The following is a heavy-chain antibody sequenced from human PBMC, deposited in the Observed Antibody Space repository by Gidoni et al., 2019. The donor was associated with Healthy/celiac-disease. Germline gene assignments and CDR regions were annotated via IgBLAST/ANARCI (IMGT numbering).Heavy chain of an antibody. CDR2: IYSGGST. V-gene: IGHV3-53*01. J-gene: IGHJ6*02. Sequence: EVQLVEAGGGLIQPGGSLRLYCAASGFTVSNNYMTWVRQAPGKGLGWVSVIYSGGSTYYADSVKGRFTISRDKSKNTLYLQMNSLRAEDTAVYYCARDQLGGMDVWGQGTTVTVSS. D-gene: IGHD3-16*01. CDR3: ARDQLGGMDV. CDR1: GFTVSNNY.